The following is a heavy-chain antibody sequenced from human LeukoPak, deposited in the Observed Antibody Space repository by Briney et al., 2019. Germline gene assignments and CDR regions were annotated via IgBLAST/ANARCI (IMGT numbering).Heavy chain of an antibody. CDR2: ISTYNGNA. V-gene: IGHV1-18*01. CDR3: ARGLQETLGWLKAFSAFDI. Sequence: ASVKVSCKASGYTFSNYGITWVRQAPGQGLEWMGWISTYNGNANYAQKLQGRVTMTTDTYTSTAYMELRSLRSDDTAVYYCARGLQETLGWLKAFSAFDIWGQGTMVTVSS. J-gene: IGHJ3*02. CDR1: GYTFSNYG. D-gene: IGHD5-24*01.